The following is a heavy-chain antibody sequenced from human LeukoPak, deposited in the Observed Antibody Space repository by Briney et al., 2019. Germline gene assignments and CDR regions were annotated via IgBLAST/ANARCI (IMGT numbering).Heavy chain of an antibody. CDR2: INPSGGST. Sequence: ASVKVSCKASGYTFISYYMHWVRQAPGQGLEWMGIINPSGGSTSYAQKFQGRVTMTRDTSTSTVYMELSSLRSEDTAVYYCARDSAPHLFDYWGQGTLVTVSS. CDR3: ARDSAPHLFDY. V-gene: IGHV1-46*01. J-gene: IGHJ4*02. CDR1: GYTFISYY.